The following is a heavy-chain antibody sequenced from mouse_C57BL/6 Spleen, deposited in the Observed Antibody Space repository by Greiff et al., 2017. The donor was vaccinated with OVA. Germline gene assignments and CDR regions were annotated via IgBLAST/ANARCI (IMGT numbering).Heavy chain of an antibody. CDR1: GYTFTDYY. CDR2: INPNNGGT. V-gene: IGHV1-26*01. J-gene: IGHJ2*01. CDR3: ARGGYEGYFDY. D-gene: IGHD2-3*01. Sequence: EVQLQQSGPELVQPGASVKISCKASGYTFTDYYMNWVKQSHGKSLEWIGDINPNNGGTSYTQKFKGKATLTVDKSSSTAYMELRSLTSEDSAVYYCARGGYEGYFDYWGQGTTLTVSS.